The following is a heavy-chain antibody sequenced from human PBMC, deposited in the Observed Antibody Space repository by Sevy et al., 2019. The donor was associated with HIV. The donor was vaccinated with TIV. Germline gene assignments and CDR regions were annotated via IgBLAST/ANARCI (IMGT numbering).Heavy chain of an antibody. D-gene: IGHD1-26*01. CDR1: GFAFRGSA. V-gene: IGHV3-73*01. CDR2: MRSKGNSFAT. J-gene: IGHJ4*02. CDR3: AGQVGDTVMAIFDY. Sequence: GGSLRLSCAASGFAFRGSAIHWVRQASGKGLEWIGRMRSKGNSFATDYVPSVKGGFTISRDDSKKTAYLEMSSLKIDDTAVYYCAGQVGDTVMAIFDYWGQGTLVTVSS.